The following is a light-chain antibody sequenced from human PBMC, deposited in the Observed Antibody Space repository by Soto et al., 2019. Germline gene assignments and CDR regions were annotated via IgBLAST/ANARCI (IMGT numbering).Light chain of an antibody. CDR3: HSYDSSLSGYV. CDR2: GNS. J-gene: IGLJ1*01. V-gene: IGLV1-40*01. Sequence: QSVLTQPPSVSGAPGQRVTISCTGSSSNIGAGYDVHWYQQLPGTAPKLLIHGNSNRPSGVPDRFSGSKSGTSASLAITGLQSEDESDYYCHSYDSSLSGYVFGTGTKVTVL. CDR1: SSNIGAGYD.